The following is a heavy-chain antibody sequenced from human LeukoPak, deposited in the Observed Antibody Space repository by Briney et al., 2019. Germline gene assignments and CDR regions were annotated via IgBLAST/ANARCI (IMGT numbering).Heavy chain of an antibody. CDR2: IYYSGST. CDR3: ARVNTQGVPSP. Sequence: SETLSLTCTVSGGSISSYYWNWVRQPPGKGLEWIAYIYYSGSTSYNPSLKSRVTISLDTSKNQFSLKLSSVTAADTAVYYCARVNTQGVPSPWGQGILVTVSS. D-gene: IGHD2-15*01. V-gene: IGHV4-59*01. CDR1: GGSISSYY. J-gene: IGHJ5*02.